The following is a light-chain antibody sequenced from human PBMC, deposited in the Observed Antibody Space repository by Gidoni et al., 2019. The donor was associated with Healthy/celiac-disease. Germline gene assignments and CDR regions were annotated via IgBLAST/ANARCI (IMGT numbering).Light chain of an antibody. V-gene: IGKV1-39*01. Sequence: DIQISHSPSSLSASVGDRVTITCRASQSISSYLNWYQKKPGKAPKLLIYAASSLQSGVPSRFSGSGSGTDFTLTISSLQPEDFGTYYWQQSYSTPRTFGPGTKVDIK. CDR2: AAS. J-gene: IGKJ3*01. CDR3: QQSYSTPRT. CDR1: QSISSY.